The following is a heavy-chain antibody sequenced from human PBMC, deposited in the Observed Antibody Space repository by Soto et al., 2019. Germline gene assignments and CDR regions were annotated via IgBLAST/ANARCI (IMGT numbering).Heavy chain of an antibody. Sequence: VKVSCKASGVTFNRQDMRWVRPAPGQGLEWMGGIIPMFGTPHQAEKFQDRVTITADESTGTAYLELSSLTSEDTAVDYCATGEGRDGYSLDYWGPGTLATVSS. D-gene: IGHD5-12*01. CDR1: GVTFNRQD. CDR3: ATGEGRDGYSLDY. CDR2: IIPMFGTP. J-gene: IGHJ4*02. V-gene: IGHV1-69*13.